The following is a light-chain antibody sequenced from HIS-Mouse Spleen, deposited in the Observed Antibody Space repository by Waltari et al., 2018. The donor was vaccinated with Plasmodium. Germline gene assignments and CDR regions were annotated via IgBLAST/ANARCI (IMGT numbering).Light chain of an antibody. J-gene: IGLJ3*02. Sequence: SYELTQPPSVSVSPGQTARITCSGDALPKKYAYWYQQKSGQAPVLVIYEDSQRPSGIAERCSGSSSGTMATLTFSGAQVEDEADYYCYSTDSSGNHRVFGGGTKLTVL. CDR2: EDS. CDR3: YSTDSSGNHRV. V-gene: IGLV3-10*01. CDR1: ALPKKY.